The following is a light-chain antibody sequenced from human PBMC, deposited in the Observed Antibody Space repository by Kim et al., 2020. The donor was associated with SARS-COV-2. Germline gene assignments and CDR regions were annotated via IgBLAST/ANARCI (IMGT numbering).Light chain of an antibody. CDR2: LNSDGSH. CDR3: QTWGTGIRV. CDR1: SGHRNYA. J-gene: IGLJ3*02. V-gene: IGLV4-69*01. Sequence: QPVLTQSPSASASLGASVKLTCTLSSGHRNYAIAWHQQQPEKGPRYLMKLNSDGSHSKGDGIPDRFSGSSSGAERYLTISSLQSGDEADYYCQTWGTGIRVFGGGAQLTVL.